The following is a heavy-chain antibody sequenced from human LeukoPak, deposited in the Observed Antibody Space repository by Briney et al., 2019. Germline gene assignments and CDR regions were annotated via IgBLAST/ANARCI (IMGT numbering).Heavy chain of an antibody. V-gene: IGHV4-59*01. CDR1: GGSISGVY. D-gene: IGHD3-3*01. Sequence: SETLSLTCSVSGGSISGVYWSWIRQPPGKGLERIGYLYDSGGPTYNPSPKSRAAISVDTSKSQLHLKLTSLTAADTAVYYCARGRITIFGVVITAPLDYWGQGTLVTVSS. CDR2: LYDSGGP. CDR3: ARGRITIFGVVITAPLDY. J-gene: IGHJ4*02.